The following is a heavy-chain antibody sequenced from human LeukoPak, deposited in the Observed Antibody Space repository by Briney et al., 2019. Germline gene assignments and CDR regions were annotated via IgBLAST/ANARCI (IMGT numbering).Heavy chain of an antibody. Sequence: PGRSLRLSCAAAGFTVSSNYMSWVSHAPGKGLGWVLFIYSGGSTYNADSVKGRFTISRDNSKNTLYLQMNLLRAEDTAVYYCARDQRHDTWRAEHYYYMDVWGKGTTVTVSS. CDR3: ARDQRHDTWRAEHYYYMDV. CDR2: IYSGGST. V-gene: IGHV3-66*02. CDR1: GFTVSSNY. D-gene: IGHD1-1*01. J-gene: IGHJ6*03.